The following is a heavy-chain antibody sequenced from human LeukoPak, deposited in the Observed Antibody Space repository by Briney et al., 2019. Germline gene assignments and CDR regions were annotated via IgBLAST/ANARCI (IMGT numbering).Heavy chain of an antibody. CDR2: ISRSGYST. D-gene: IGHD6-13*01. CDR1: GVTFSSCE. V-gene: IGHV3-48*03. Sequence: PGGSPRLSCAASGVTFSSCEMNWVRQAPGKGLEWVSYISRSGYSTYYADSVKGRFTVSRGNARNSLYLQMNSLRAEDTGVYYCARTRPGSSSWHLGLDFWGQGTLVTVSS. CDR3: ARTRPGSSSWHLGLDF. J-gene: IGHJ4*02.